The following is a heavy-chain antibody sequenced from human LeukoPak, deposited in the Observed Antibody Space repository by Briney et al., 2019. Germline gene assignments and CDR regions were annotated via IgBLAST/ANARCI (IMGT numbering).Heavy chain of an antibody. CDR1: GGSISSGNYH. Sequence: PSQTLSLTCTVSGGSISSGNYHWSWIRQPAGKGLEWIGRIYTGGSTNYNPSFKSRLTISIDKSKNQFSLKLSSVTAADTAVYYCARLPTVTFFDYWGQGTLVTVSS. D-gene: IGHD4-17*01. J-gene: IGHJ4*02. CDR2: IYTGGST. CDR3: ARLPTVTFFDY. V-gene: IGHV4-61*02.